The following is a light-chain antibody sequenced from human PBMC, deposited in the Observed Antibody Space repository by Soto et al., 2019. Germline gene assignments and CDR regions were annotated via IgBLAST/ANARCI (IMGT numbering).Light chain of an antibody. CDR1: QGISSY. V-gene: IGKV1-9*01. J-gene: IGKJ3*01. CDR3: QQLNSYPLT. CDR2: AAS. Sequence: DIQLTQSPSFLSASVGDRVTITCRASQGISSYLAWYQQKPGKAPKLLIYAASTLQSGVPSRFSGSGSGTEFTLTISSLQPEDFATYCRQQLNSYPLTFGPGTKVDIK.